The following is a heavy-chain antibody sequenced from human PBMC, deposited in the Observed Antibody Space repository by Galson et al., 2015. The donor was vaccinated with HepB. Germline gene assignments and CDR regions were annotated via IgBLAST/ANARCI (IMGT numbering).Heavy chain of an antibody. J-gene: IGHJ5*02. CDR3: ARVGGKLGYCSGDSCSNWFDP. Sequence: SVKVSCKASGGTFSSYVISWVRQAPGQGLEWMGGIIPIYGTTNYAQKFQGRVTITADESTNTAYMELSSLRFDDTAVYYCARVGGKLGYCSGDSCSNWFDPWGQGTLVTVSS. V-gene: IGHV1-69*13. D-gene: IGHD2-15*01. CDR2: IIPIYGTT. CDR1: GGTFSSYV.